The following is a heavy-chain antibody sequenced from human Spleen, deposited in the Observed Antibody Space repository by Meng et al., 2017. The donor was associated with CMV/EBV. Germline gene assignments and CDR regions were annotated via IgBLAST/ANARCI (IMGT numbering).Heavy chain of an antibody. Sequence: ETLSLTCAASGFTLSYYGVNWVRQAPGKGLEWVGRIKSETDGGTTDYAAPVKGRFTISRDYSKNTLYLQMNSLKTEDTGVYYCTTDLEWELDYWGQGTLVTVSS. V-gene: IGHV3-15*01. D-gene: IGHD1-26*01. CDR3: TTDLEWELDY. CDR1: GFTLSYYG. J-gene: IGHJ4*02. CDR2: IKSETDGGTT.